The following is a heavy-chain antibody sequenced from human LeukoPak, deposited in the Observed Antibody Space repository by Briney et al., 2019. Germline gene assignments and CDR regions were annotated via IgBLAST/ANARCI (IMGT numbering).Heavy chain of an antibody. D-gene: IGHD3-3*01. J-gene: IGHJ3*02. V-gene: IGHV1-2*02. Sequence: ASVKVSCKASGYTFTGYYMHWVRQAPGQGLEWMGWINPNSGGTNYAQKFQGRVTMPRDTSISTAYMELSRLRSDDTAVYYCATVGPFGVVTYDAFDIWGQGTMVTVSS. CDR1: GYTFTGYY. CDR2: INPNSGGT. CDR3: ATVGPFGVVTYDAFDI.